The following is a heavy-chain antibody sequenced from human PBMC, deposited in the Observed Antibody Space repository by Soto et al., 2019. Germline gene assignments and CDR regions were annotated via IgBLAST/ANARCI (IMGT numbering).Heavy chain of an antibody. V-gene: IGHV1-69*01. D-gene: IGHD3-16*01. CDR1: GGTFSSYA. CDR3: GAAWEWIAERGGNYFDY. J-gene: IGHJ4*02. CDR2: IIPIFGTA. Sequence: QVQLVQSGAEVKKPGSSVKVSCKASGGTFSSYAISWVRQAPGQGLEWMGGIIPIFGTANYAQKFQGRVTITVDESTSKAYMYLRSLRPKETAVSYCGAAWEWIAERGGNYFDYWGQGTLVTVSS.